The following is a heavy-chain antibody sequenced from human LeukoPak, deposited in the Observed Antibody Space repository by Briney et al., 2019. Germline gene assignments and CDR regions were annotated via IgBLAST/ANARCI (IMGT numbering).Heavy chain of an antibody. CDR3: ARSIASSGSDFDY. J-gene: IGHJ4*02. CDR1: GYSFTSYW. D-gene: IGHD6-13*01. V-gene: IGHV5-51*01. Sequence: GESLKISCKGSGYSFTSYWIGWVRQMPGKGLELMGIIYPGDSDTRYSPSFQGQVTISADNSISTAYLQWSSLKASDTAMYYCARSIASSGSDFDYWGQGTLVTVSS. CDR2: IYPGDSDT.